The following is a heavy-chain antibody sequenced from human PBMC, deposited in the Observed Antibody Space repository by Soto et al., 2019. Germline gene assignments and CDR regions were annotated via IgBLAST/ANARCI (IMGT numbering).Heavy chain of an antibody. J-gene: IGHJ4*02. Sequence: ASVKVSCKVSGYTLTELSMHWVRQAPGKGLEWMGGFDPEDGETIYAQKFQGRVTMTEDTSTDTAYMELSSLRSEDTAVYYCATDIPLWGSSSFSSFDYWGQGTLVTVSS. CDR2: FDPEDGET. CDR1: GYTLTELS. CDR3: ATDIPLWGSSSFSSFDY. V-gene: IGHV1-24*01. D-gene: IGHD6-13*01.